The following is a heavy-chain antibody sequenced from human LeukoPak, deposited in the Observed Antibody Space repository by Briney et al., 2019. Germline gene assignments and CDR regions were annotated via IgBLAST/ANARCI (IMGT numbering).Heavy chain of an antibody. D-gene: IGHD2-2*01. V-gene: IGHV3-21*01. J-gene: IGHJ3*02. Sequence: GGSLRLSCAASGFTFSSYSMNWVRQAPGKGLEWVSSISSSSSYIYYADSVKGRFTISRDDAKNSLYLQMNSLRAEDTAVYYCARDGDYCSSTSCYAFDIWGQGTMVTVSS. CDR3: ARDGDYCSSTSCYAFDI. CDR2: ISSSSSYI. CDR1: GFTFSSYS.